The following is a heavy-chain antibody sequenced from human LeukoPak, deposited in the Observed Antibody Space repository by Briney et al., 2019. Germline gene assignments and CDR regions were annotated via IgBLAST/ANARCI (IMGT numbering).Heavy chain of an antibody. D-gene: IGHD3-22*01. J-gene: IGHJ4*02. CDR1: GGSISSDY. CDR2: IYYSGST. Sequence: PSETLSLTCTVSGGSISSDYWSWIRQPPGKGLEWIGYIYYSGSTNYNPSLKSRVTISVDTSKNQFSLKLSSVTAADTAVYYCARWYYYDSSGYYRSGYFDYWGQGTLVTVSS. V-gene: IGHV4-59*08. CDR3: ARWYYYDSSGYYRSGYFDY.